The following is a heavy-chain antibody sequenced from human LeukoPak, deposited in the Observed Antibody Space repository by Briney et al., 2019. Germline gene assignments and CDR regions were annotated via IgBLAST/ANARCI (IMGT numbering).Heavy chain of an antibody. Sequence: PGGSLRLSCAASGFTFSSFAMSWVRQAPGKGLEWVSSISAGGGSTYYADFVKGRFTISRDNSQNMLYLQMNSLRAEDTAVHYYAKQFGSGAPYYYYMDVWGKGTTVIVSS. J-gene: IGHJ6*03. CDR3: AKQFGSGAPYYYYMDV. V-gene: IGHV3-23*01. D-gene: IGHD3-10*01. CDR2: ISAGGGST. CDR1: GFTFSSFA.